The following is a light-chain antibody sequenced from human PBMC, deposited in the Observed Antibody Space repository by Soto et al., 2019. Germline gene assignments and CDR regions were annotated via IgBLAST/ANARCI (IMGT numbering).Light chain of an antibody. Sequence: QSALTQPPSVSGSPGQSVTISCTGTSSDVGSYNRVSWYQQPPGTVPKLMIYEVSNRPSGVPDRFSGSKSGNTASLTISGLQAEDEADYYCSSYTSSNTYVFGTGTKLTVL. V-gene: IGLV2-18*02. CDR1: SSDVGSYNR. CDR2: EVS. CDR3: SSYTSSNTYV. J-gene: IGLJ1*01.